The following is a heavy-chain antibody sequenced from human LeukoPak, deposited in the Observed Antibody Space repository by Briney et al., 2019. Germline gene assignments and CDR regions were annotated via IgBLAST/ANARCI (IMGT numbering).Heavy chain of an antibody. J-gene: IGHJ4*02. CDR2: IYYSGST. Sequence: PSETLSLTCAVYGGSFSGYYWGWIRHLPGNGRGWIGSIYYSGSTYYNPSLKSRVTISVDTSKNQFSLKLSSVTAADTAVYYCARLNGELLDYWGQGTLVTVSS. CDR1: GGSFSGYY. CDR3: ARLNGELLDY. V-gene: IGHV4-39*01. D-gene: IGHD3-10*01.